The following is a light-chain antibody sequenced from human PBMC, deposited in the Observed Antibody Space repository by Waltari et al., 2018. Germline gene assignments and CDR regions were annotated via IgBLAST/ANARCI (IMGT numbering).Light chain of an antibody. CDR3: QQYGSSIT. CDR2: GAS. CDR1: QSVSSSY. J-gene: IGKJ5*01. V-gene: IGKV3-20*01. Sequence: EIVLTQSPGTLSLSPGERATLSCRASQSVSSSYLAWYQQKPGQAPRLLLYGASSRATGIPDRVSGSGSGTDFTLTISRLEPEDFAVYYCQQYGSSITFGQGTRLEIK.